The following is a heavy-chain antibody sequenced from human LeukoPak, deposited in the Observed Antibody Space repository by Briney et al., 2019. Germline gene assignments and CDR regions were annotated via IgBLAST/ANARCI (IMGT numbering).Heavy chain of an antibody. D-gene: IGHD6-19*01. CDR1: GGSISRSNW. CDR3: ARDFQPGNGYSSGFDY. Sequence: PSETLSLTCAVSGGSISRSNWWSWVRQAPGKGLEWVSVIYSGGSTHYADSVKGRFTISRDNSKNTLYLQMNSLRAEDTAVYYCARDFQPGNGYSSGFDYWGQGTLVTVSS. CDR2: IYSGGST. V-gene: IGHV3-53*01. J-gene: IGHJ4*02.